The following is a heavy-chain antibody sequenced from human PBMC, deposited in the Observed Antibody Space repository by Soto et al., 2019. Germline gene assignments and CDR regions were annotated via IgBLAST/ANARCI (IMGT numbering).Heavy chain of an antibody. V-gene: IGHV4-59*08. CDR2: IYYSGST. D-gene: IGHD1-26*01. CDR3: ASRSGSYYDFDY. CDR1: GGSISSYY. J-gene: IGHJ4*02. Sequence: QVQLQESGPGLVKPSETLSLTCTVSGGSISSYYWRWIRQPPGKGLEWIGYIYYSGSTNYNPSLKSRVTISVDTSKNQFSLKLSSVTAADAAVYYCASRSGSYYDFDYWGQGTLVTVSS.